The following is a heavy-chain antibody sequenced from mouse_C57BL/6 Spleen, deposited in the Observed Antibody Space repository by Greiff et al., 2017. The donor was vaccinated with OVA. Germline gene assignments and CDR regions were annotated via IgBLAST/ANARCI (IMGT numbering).Heavy chain of an antibody. V-gene: IGHV2-2*01. CDR1: GFSLTSYG. CDR2: IWSGGST. J-gene: IGHJ3*01. CDR3: ARNGGGSSGAY. Sequence: QVQLQQSGPGLVQPSQSLSITCTVSGFSLTSYGVHWVRQSPGKGLEWLGVIWSGGSTDYNAAFISRLSISKDNSKSQVFFKMNSLQADDTAIYYWARNGGGSSGAYWGQGTLVTVSA. D-gene: IGHD1-1*01.